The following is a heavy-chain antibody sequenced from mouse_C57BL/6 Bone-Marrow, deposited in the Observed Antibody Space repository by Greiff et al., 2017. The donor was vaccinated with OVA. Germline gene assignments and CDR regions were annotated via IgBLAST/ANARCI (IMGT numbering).Heavy chain of an antibody. J-gene: IGHJ2*01. CDR3: TGRSYDYDEKVDY. CDR1: GYTFTDYE. CDR2: IDPETGGT. Sequence: VQLQQSGAELVRPGASVTLSCKASGYTFTDYEMHWVKQTPVHGLEWIGAIDPETGGTAYNQKFKGKAILTADKSSSTAYMELRSLTSEGSAVYYCTGRSYDYDEKVDYWGQGTTLTVSS. V-gene: IGHV1-15*01. D-gene: IGHD2-4*01.